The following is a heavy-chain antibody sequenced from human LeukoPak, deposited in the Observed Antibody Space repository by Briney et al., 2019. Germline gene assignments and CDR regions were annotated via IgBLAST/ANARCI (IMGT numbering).Heavy chain of an antibody. J-gene: IGHJ2*01. CDR1: GFTFSSYG. CDR2: ISCDGNNK. CDR3: ARDLAAGEHFYFDL. D-gene: IGHD7-27*01. Sequence: HPGGSLRLSCAASGFTFSSYGMHWVRQAPGKGLEWVAVISCDGNNKYYADSVKGRFTVSRDNSKNTLYLQMNSLRAEDTAVYYCARDLAAGEHFYFDLWGRGALVTVSS. V-gene: IGHV3-30*03.